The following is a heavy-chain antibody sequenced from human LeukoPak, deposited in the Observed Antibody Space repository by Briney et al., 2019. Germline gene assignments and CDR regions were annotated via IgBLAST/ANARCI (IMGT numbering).Heavy chain of an antibody. J-gene: IGHJ5*02. V-gene: IGHV1-18*01. Sequence: ASVKVSCKASGYTFTSYGISWVRQAPGQGLEWMGWISAYNGNTNYAQKFQGRVTMTRDTSISTAYMELSRLRSDDTAVYYCARDIVVVPAARVGRWFDPWGQGTLVTVSS. CDR1: GYTFTSYG. CDR2: ISAYNGNT. D-gene: IGHD2-2*01. CDR3: ARDIVVVPAARVGRWFDP.